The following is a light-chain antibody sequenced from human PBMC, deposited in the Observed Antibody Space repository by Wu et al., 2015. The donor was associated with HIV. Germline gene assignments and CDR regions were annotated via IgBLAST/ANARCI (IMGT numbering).Light chain of an antibody. CDR2: GAS. CDR1: QSVSSNY. J-gene: IGKJ5*01. V-gene: IGKV3-20*01. Sequence: EIVLTQFPGTLSLSPGERVTLSCRASQSVSSNYLAWYQLKPGQAPRLLIYGASSRATGIPDRFSGSGSGTDFTLTVSRLEPEDFAVYSCQQYGSSPITFGQGTRLEIK. CDR3: QQYGSSPIT.